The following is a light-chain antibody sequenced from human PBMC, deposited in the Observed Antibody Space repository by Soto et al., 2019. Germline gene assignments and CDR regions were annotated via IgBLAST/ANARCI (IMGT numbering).Light chain of an antibody. Sequence: EIVMTQSAATLSVSPGERATLSCRPSQSVGSNLAWYQQKPGQAPRLVIYGASTRATGIPARFSGSGSGTEFTLTISSLQSEDFAVYYCQQYNVWPLTFGGGTKVEIE. CDR3: QQYNVWPLT. J-gene: IGKJ4*01. CDR1: QSVGSN. V-gene: IGKV3-15*01. CDR2: GAS.